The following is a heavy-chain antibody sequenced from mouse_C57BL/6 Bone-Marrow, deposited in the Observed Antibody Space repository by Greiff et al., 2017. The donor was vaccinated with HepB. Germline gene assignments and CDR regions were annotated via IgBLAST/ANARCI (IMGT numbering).Heavy chain of an antibody. J-gene: IGHJ3*01. CDR2: IYPGDGDT. Sequence: QVQLKQSGAELVKPGASVKISCKASGYAFSSYWMNWVKQRPGKGLEWIGQIYPGDGDTNYNGKFKGKATLTADKSSSTAYMQLSSLTSEDSAVYFCARSRWLLRRAWFAYWGQGTLVTVSA. V-gene: IGHV1-80*01. D-gene: IGHD2-3*01. CDR1: GYAFSSYW. CDR3: ARSRWLLRRAWFAY.